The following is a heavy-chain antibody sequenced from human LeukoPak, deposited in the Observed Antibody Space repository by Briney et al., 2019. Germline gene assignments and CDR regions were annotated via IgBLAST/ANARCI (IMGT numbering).Heavy chain of an antibody. D-gene: IGHD2-21*02. CDR1: GYTFTGYY. J-gene: IGHJ6*03. CDR3: ARYCGGDCLNYYYYYMDV. V-gene: IGHV1-18*03. CDR2: ISAYNGNT. Sequence: ASVKVSCKASGYTFTGYYMHWVRQAPGQGLEWMGWISAYNGNTNYAQKLQGRVTMTTDTSTSTAYMELRSLRSDDMAVYYCARYCGGDCLNYYYYYMDVWGKGTTVTVSS.